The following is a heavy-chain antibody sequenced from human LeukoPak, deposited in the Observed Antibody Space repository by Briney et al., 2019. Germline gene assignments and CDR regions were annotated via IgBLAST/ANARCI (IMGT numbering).Heavy chain of an antibody. CDR2: INPNSGGT. CDR3: AKGRVVAGSKSLTYHWFDP. V-gene: IGHV1-2*02. D-gene: IGHD6-19*01. CDR1: GGTFSSYA. Sequence: RASVKVSCKASGGTFSSYAISWVRQAPGQGLEWMGWINPNSGGTKYAQKFQGRVTMTRDTSITTAYMGLSRLRSDDTAVYYCAKGRVVAGSKSLTYHWFDPWGQGTLVTVSS. J-gene: IGHJ5*02.